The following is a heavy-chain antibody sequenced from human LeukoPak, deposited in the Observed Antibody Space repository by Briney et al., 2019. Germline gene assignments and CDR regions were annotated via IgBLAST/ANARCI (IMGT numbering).Heavy chain of an antibody. V-gene: IGHV3-23*01. CDR3: AKTISGNYGVSDF. Sequence: PGGSLRLSRAASGFTFSSSTLTWVRQAPGEGLEWVSSISGSGTTTYYADAVKGRFTISRDNSKNTLYLQMNNLRAEDTAAYYCAKTISGNYGVSDFWGQGSLVTVSS. D-gene: IGHD3-10*01. CDR1: GFTFSSST. CDR2: ISGSGTTT. J-gene: IGHJ4*02.